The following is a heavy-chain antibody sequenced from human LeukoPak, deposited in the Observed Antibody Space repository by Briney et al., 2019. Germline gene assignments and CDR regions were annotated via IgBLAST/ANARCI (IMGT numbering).Heavy chain of an antibody. Sequence: KPSETLSLTCTVSGGSISSYYWSWIRQPPGKGLEWIGYIYYSGSTNYSPPLQSRVTISVDTSKNQFSLKLNSVTAADTAVYYCAMGVTTSLFDLWGRGTLVTVSS. CDR2: IYYSGST. D-gene: IGHD4-17*01. CDR1: GGSISSYY. V-gene: IGHV4-59*01. CDR3: AMGVTTSLFDL. J-gene: IGHJ2*01.